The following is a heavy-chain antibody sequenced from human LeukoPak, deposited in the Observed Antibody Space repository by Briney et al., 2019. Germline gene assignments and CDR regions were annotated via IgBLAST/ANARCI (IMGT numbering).Heavy chain of an antibody. CDR1: GGSISSYY. D-gene: IGHD6-19*01. CDR3: AREAVAGMYYFDY. Sequence: SETLSLTCTVSGGSISSYYWSWIRQPPGKGLEWIGYIYYSGSTNYNPSLKSRVTISVDTSKIQFSLKLSSVTAADTAVYYCAREAVAGMYYFDYWGQGTLVTVSS. CDR2: IYYSGST. V-gene: IGHV4-59*08. J-gene: IGHJ4*02.